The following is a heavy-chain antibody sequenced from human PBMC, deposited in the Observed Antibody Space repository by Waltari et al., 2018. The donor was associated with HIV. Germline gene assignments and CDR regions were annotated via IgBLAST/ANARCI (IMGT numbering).Heavy chain of an antibody. J-gene: IGHJ4*02. CDR3: ARDTAPEQWLVPSFDY. CDR1: GFTFSSYA. Sequence: EVQLVESGGGLVQPGGSLRLSCAASGFTFSSYAMQWVRQAPGKGLEYVSAISSNGGSTYYANSVKGRFTISRDNFKTTLYLQMGSLRAEDIAVYYCARDTAPEQWLVPSFDYWGQGTLVTVSS. V-gene: IGHV3-64*01. CDR2: ISSNGGST. D-gene: IGHD6-19*01.